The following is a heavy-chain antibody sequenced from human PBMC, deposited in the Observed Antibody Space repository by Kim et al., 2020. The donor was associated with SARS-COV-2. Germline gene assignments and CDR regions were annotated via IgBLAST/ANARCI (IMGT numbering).Heavy chain of an antibody. CDR3: ARARWELLDWYFDL. CDR2: IYSGGST. D-gene: IGHD1-26*01. Sequence: GGSLRLSCAASGFTVSSNYMSWVRQAPGKGLEWVSVIYSGGSTYYADSVKGRFTISRDNSKNTLYLQMNSLRAEDTAVYYCARARWELLDWYFDLWGRGTLVTVSS. V-gene: IGHV3-53*01. J-gene: IGHJ2*01. CDR1: GFTVSSNY.